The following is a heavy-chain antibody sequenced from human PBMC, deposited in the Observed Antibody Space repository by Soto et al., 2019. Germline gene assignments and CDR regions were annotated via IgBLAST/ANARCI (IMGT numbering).Heavy chain of an antibody. J-gene: IGHJ4*02. V-gene: IGHV3-33*01. CDR3: ARDLHGGGGVASDY. CDR1: GFTFSSYG. D-gene: IGHD2-21*01. Sequence: GGSLRLSCAASGFTFSSYGMHWVRQAPGKGLEWVAVIWYDGSNKYYADSVKGRFTISRDNSKNTLYLQMNSLRAEDTAVYYCARDLHGGGGVASDYWGQGTLVTVSS. CDR2: IWYDGSNK.